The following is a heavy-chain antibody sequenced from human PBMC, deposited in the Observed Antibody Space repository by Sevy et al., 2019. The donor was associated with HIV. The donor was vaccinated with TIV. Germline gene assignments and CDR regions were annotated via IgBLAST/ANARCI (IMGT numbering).Heavy chain of an antibody. D-gene: IGHD6-13*01. Sequence: GGYLRLSCAASGFIFSDYTLHWVRQAPGTGLEWVAVISYDGSFTYYADSVEGRFTISRDNSKNTLFLQMNSLIHEDTAVYYCARTQCRSWHYFDYWGQGTQVSVSS. CDR3: ARTQCRSWHYFDY. CDR2: ISYDGSFT. V-gene: IGHV3-30*04. J-gene: IGHJ4*02. CDR1: GFIFSDYT.